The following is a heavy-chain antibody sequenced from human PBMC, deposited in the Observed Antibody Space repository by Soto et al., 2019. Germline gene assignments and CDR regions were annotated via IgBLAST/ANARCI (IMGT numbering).Heavy chain of an antibody. J-gene: IGHJ6*02. V-gene: IGHV4-31*03. CDR3: ARDVTDFWSGHEGMDV. Sequence: LSLTCTVSGGSISNGGYYWTWIRQHPGKGLEWIVYIYYSGSTYYNPSLKSRVTISVDTSKNQFSLKLTSVTAADTAVYYCARDVTDFWSGHEGMDVWGQGTTVTVSS. D-gene: IGHD3-3*01. CDR2: IYYSGST. CDR1: GGSISNGGYY.